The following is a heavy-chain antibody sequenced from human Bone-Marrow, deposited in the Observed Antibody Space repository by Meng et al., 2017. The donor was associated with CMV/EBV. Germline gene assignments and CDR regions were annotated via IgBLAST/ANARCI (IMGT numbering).Heavy chain of an antibody. Sequence: SQTLSLTCAVYGGSFSGYYWSWIRQPPGKGLEWIGEINRSGSTNYNPSLKSRVTILVDTSKNQFSLKLSSVTAADTAVYYCARGRRGILKSFGVVTPQWVPFDYWGQGTLVTGSS. D-gene: IGHD3-3*01. CDR1: GGSFSGYY. V-gene: IGHV4-34*01. CDR2: INRSGST. J-gene: IGHJ4*02. CDR3: ARGRRGILKSFGVVTPQWVPFDY.